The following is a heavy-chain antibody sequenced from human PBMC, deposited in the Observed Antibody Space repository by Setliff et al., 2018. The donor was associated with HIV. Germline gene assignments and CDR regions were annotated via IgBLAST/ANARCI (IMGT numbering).Heavy chain of an antibody. CDR2: FDPEDDET. CDR1: GYRLTELS. J-gene: IGHJ3*02. D-gene: IGHD3-9*01. CDR3: ATSGFYDILTGPTPGVFDI. V-gene: IGHV1-24*01. Sequence: WASVKVSCKVSGYRLTELSIHWVRQAPGEGLAWMGGFDPEDDETVYAEKFQGRVTMTEDTSTDTAYMALSSLRSEDTAMYYCATSGFYDILTGPTPGVFDIWGQGTMVTVSS.